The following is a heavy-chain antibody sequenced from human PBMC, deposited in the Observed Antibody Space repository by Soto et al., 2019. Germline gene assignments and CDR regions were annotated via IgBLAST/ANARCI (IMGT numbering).Heavy chain of an antibody. CDR1: GFTFSSYG. CDR2: IWYDGSNK. D-gene: IGHD2-2*01. Sequence: GGSLRLSCAASGFTFSSYGMHWVRQAPGKGLEWVAVIWYDGSNKYYADSVKGRFTISRDNSKNTLYLQMNSLRAEDTAGYYWARPLGYCSSTSCPPDVPWGDNYYYGMDVWGQGTTVTVSS. CDR3: ARPLGYCSSTSCPPDVPWGDNYYYGMDV. J-gene: IGHJ6*02. V-gene: IGHV3-33*01.